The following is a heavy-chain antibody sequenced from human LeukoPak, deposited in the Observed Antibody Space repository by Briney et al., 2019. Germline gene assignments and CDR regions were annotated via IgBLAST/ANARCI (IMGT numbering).Heavy chain of an antibody. CDR3: ARSGATEY. D-gene: IGHD1-26*01. Sequence: GGSLRLSCAASGFTFSSYAMHWVRQAPGKGLEWVAVISYDGSNKYYADSVRGRFTISRDNSKNTLYLQMNSLRAEDTAVYYCARSGATEYWGQGTLVTVSS. CDR1: GFTFSSYA. V-gene: IGHV3-30-3*01. CDR2: ISYDGSNK. J-gene: IGHJ4*02.